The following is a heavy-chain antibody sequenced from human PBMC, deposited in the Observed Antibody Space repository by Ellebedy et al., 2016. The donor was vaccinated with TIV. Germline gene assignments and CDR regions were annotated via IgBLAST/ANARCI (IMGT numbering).Heavy chain of an antibody. CDR3: ARDEGSPVVGAQGPLDH. D-gene: IGHD1-26*01. V-gene: IGHV3-33*01. CDR2: IYFDGTNL. CDR1: GFTFSRHG. J-gene: IGHJ4*02. Sequence: GESLKISCSSSGFTFSRHGLHWVRQAPDRGLERVAVIYFDGTNLHYADSVKGRFTISRDNSRNILYLEMNNVRPEDTATYFCARDEGSPVVGAQGPLDHWGQGTPVYVSS.